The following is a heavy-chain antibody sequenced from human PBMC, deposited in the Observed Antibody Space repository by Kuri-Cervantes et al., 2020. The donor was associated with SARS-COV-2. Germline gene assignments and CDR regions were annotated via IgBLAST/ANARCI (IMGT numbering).Heavy chain of an antibody. V-gene: IGHV3-30*04. J-gene: IGHJ6*03. Sequence: LSLPCAASHFTFRSYAFHWVRQAPGQGLEWVAAISYDGNNKYFADSVRGRFTVSRDNSKNTLYLEMDGLRPEDTAVYYCARDMTFDEYGDYFYYYMDVWGKGTAVTVSS. CDR2: ISYDGNNK. D-gene: IGHD3-16*01. CDR3: ARDMTFDEYGDYFYYYMDV. CDR1: HFTFRSYA.